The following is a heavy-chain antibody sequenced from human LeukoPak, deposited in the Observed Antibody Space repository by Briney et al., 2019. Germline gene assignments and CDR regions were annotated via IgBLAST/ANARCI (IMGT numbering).Heavy chain of an antibody. J-gene: IGHJ3*02. V-gene: IGHV4-59*01. Sequence: SETLSLTCTVSGGSISSYYWSWIRQSPGKGLERIGYIYYSGSTNYNPSLKSLVTISVDTTKNQFSLKLSSVTAADTAVYYCARSITMIVVVPSIWGQGTMVTVSS. CDR3: ARSITMIVVVPSI. CDR1: GGSISSYY. CDR2: IYYSGST. D-gene: IGHD3-22*01.